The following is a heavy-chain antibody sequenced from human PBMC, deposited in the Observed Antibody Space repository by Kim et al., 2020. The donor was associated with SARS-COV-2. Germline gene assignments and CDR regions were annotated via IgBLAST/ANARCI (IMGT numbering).Heavy chain of an antibody. CDR3: AKGENTPYGSGCPIDY. Sequence: GGSLRLSCAASGFTFSSYAMSWVRQAPGKGLEWVSAISGSGGSTYYADSVKGRFTISRDNSKNTLYLQMNSLRAEDTAVYYCAKGENTPYGSGCPIDYWGQGTLVTVSS. CDR1: GFTFSSYA. J-gene: IGHJ4*02. V-gene: IGHV3-23*01. CDR2: ISGSGGST. D-gene: IGHD6-19*01.